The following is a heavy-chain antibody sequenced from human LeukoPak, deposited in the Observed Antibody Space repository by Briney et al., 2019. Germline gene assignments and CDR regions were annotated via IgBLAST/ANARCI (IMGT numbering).Heavy chain of an antibody. CDR2: ISYDGSNK. V-gene: IGHV3-30-3*01. J-gene: IGHJ3*02. CDR1: GFTFSSYA. D-gene: IGHD2-21*02. CDR3: ARVPVYCGGDCYLDAFDI. Sequence: GRSLRLSCAASGFTFSSYAMHWVRQAPGKGLEWVAVISYDGSNKYYADSVKGRFTISRDNSKNTLYLQMNSLRAEDTAVYYCARVPVYCGGDCYLDAFDIWGQGTMVTVSP.